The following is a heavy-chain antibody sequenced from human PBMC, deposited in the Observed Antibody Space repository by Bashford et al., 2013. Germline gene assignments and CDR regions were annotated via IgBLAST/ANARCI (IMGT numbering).Heavy chain of an antibody. CDR1: SAPSVVTY. V-gene: IGHV4-59*12. Sequence: TLSLTSHCLWSAPSVVTYWSWIRQPXGRDWSGLGISITWEAPTYNPYPSKSRVTISVDTSKNQFSLKLSSVTAADTAVYYCARSTQFIAARRPFDYWGQGTLVTVSS. CDR3: ARSTQFIAARRPFDY. CDR2: SITWEAP. D-gene: IGHD6-6*01. J-gene: IGHJ4*02.